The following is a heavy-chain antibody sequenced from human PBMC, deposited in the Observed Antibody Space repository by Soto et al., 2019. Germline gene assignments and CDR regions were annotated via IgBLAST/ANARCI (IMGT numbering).Heavy chain of an antibody. CDR2: IVPIFETL. V-gene: IGHV1-69*18. CDR3: VVMGNVAVSNPRSFDY. CDR1: GATFSGYA. J-gene: IGHJ4*02. D-gene: IGHD6-19*01. Sequence: QVQLVQSGAEVKKPGSSVKVSCNASGATFSGYAINWVRQAPGQGLEWLGRIVPIFETLNYAERFQGRVAITADESTTTVYMELTNLTHEDTAVYYCVVMGNVAVSNPRSFDYWGQGTQVTVSS.